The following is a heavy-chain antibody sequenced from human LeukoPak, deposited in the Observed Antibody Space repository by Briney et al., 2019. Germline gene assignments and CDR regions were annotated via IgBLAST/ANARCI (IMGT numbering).Heavy chain of an antibody. V-gene: IGHV1-8*01. CDR3: ARGYYECVWGSYRLFDY. CDR2: MNPNSGNT. Sequence: ASVKVSCKASGYTFASYDINWVRQATGQGLEWMGWMNPNSGNTGYAQKFQGRVTMTRNTSISTAYMELSSLRSEDTAVYYCARGYYECVWGSYRLFDYWGQGTLVTVSS. D-gene: IGHD3-16*02. CDR1: GYTFASYD. J-gene: IGHJ4*02.